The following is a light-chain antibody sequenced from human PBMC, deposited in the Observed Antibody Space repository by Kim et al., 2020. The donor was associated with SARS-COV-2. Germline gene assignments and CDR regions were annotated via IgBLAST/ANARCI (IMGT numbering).Light chain of an antibody. Sequence: SASVGDRVTITCQASQDISDYLNWYQQKPGRAPNLLNCGASNLETGGPSRCSGRGSGTDFTFTISSLQPEDIAIYYCQQHNRLPYTFGQGTRVEI. J-gene: IGKJ2*01. CDR2: GAS. CDR1: QDISDY. CDR3: QQHNRLPYT. V-gene: IGKV1-33*01.